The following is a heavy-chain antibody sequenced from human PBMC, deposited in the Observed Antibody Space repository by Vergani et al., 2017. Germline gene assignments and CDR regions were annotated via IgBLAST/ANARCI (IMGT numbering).Heavy chain of an antibody. CDR2: IYYSGST. V-gene: IGHV4-59*01. J-gene: IGHJ6*03. CDR3: ARDREYAAAGGMGRYYYYYYMDV. CDR1: GGSISRYY. D-gene: IGHD6-13*01. Sequence: QVQLQESGPGLVKPSETLSLTCTVSGGSISRYYWSWIRQPPGKGLEWIGYIYYSGSTNYNPSLKSRVTISVDTSKNQFSLTLSSVTAADTAVYYCARDREYAAAGGMGRYYYYYYMDVWGKGTTVTVSS.